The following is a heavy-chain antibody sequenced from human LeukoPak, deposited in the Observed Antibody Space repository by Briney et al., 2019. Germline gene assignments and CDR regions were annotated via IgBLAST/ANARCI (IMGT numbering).Heavy chain of an antibody. CDR1: GYSFTSYW. CDR3: ARRLLWFGEGDYFDY. J-gene: IGHJ4*02. V-gene: IGHV5-51*01. CDR2: IYPGDSDT. Sequence: GESLKISCKGSGYSFTSYWIGWVRQMPGKGLEWMGIIYPGDSDTRYSPSFQGQVTTSADKSISTAYLQWSSLKASDTAMYYCARRLLWFGEGDYFDYWGQGTLVTVSS. D-gene: IGHD3-10*01.